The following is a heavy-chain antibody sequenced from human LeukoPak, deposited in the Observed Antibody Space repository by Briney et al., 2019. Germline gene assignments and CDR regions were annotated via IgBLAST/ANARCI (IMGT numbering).Heavy chain of an antibody. CDR2: SSGGGYST. J-gene: IGHJ4*02. V-gene: IGHV3-43*02. CDR3: AKELFWSGSYGPGDY. D-gene: IGHD3-3*01. Sequence: AGSLTLSCSASECTFDDYDMHWVRQVPPKGLEWVALSSGGGYSTYYEDSVKGRFTISRDNRKNYLYLQMNSLRSEDTAFYYCAKELFWSGSYGPGDYWGLGILVTVSS. CDR1: ECTFDDYD.